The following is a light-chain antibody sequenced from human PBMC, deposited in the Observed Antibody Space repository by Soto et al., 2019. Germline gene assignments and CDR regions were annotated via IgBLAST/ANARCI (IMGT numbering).Light chain of an antibody. CDR1: QTISNY. Sequence: DIQMTQSPSSLSASGGDRVTITCRASQTISNYLNWYQQKPGKAPKLLIYAASSLQSGVPSRFSGSGSGTDFTLTISSLQPADFATYYCQQSYSTPRTFGQGTKLEIK. J-gene: IGKJ2*02. CDR3: QQSYSTPRT. CDR2: AAS. V-gene: IGKV1-39*01.